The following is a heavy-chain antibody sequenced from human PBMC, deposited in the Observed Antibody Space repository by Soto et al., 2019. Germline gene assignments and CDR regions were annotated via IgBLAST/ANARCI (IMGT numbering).Heavy chain of an antibody. CDR3: ASLYPFDWLLSVDAFDI. CDR1: GFTFSSYW. Sequence: GGSLRLSCAASGFTFSSYWMHWVRQAPGKGLVWVSRINSDGSSTSYADSVKGRFTISRDNAKNTLYLQMNSLRAEDTAVYYCASLYPFDWLLSVDAFDIWGQGTMVTVSS. D-gene: IGHD3-9*01. V-gene: IGHV3-74*01. J-gene: IGHJ3*02. CDR2: INSDGSST.